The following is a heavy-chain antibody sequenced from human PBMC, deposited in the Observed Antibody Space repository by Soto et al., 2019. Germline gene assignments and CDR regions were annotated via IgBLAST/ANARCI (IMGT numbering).Heavy chain of an antibody. V-gene: IGHV4-31*03. CDR3: ARGPEYHYDNSGFKY. CDR2: IYYTGST. D-gene: IGHD3-22*01. CDR1: GGSISSAGYY. Sequence: SETLSLTCTVSGGSISSAGYYWSWIRQHPGKGLEWIGFIYYTGSTDCNPSLKSRVSMSVDTSKNQFSLGLTSVTAADTAVYYCARGPEYHYDNSGFKYWGQGTLVTVSS. J-gene: IGHJ4*02.